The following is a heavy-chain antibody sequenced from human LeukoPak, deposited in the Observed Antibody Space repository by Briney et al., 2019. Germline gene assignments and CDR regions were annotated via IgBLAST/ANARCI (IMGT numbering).Heavy chain of an antibody. D-gene: IGHD2-15*01. J-gene: IGHJ3*02. CDR2: INPNSGGT. V-gene: IGHV1-2*02. CDR1: GYTFTGYY. CDR3: ARVGSSRPTYDAFDI. Sequence: ASVKVSCKASGYTFTGYYMHWVRHAPGQGLEWMGWINPNSGGTNYAQKFQGRVTMTRDTSISTAYMELSSLRSEDTAVYYCARVGSSRPTYDAFDIWGQGTMVTVSS.